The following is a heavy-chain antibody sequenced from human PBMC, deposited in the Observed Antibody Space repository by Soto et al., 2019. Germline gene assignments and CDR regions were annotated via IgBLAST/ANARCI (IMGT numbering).Heavy chain of an antibody. V-gene: IGHV3-7*01. CDR3: AREDYYDSSGYYYGSGLYYYYGMDV. J-gene: IGHJ6*02. D-gene: IGHD3-22*01. CDR2: IKQDGSEK. Sequence: SWVRQAPGKGLEWVANIKQDGSEKYYVDSVKGRFTISRDNAKNSLYLQMNSLRAEDTAVYYCAREDYYDSSGYYYGSGLYYYYGMDVWGQGTTVTVSS.